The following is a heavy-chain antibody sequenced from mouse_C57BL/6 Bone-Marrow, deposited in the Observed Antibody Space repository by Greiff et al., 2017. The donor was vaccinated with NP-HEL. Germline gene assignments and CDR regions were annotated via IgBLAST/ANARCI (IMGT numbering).Heavy chain of an antibody. CDR1: GYTFTSYW. CDR3: ARCGANWGEDY. J-gene: IGHJ2*01. D-gene: IGHD4-1*01. Sequence: QVQLKQPGAELVKPGASVKMSCKASGYTFTSYWITWVKQRPGQGLEWIGDIYPGSGSTNYNEKFKSKATLTVDTSSSTAYMQLSSLTSEDSAVYYCARCGANWGEDYWGQGTTLTVSS. V-gene: IGHV1-55*01. CDR2: IYPGSGST.